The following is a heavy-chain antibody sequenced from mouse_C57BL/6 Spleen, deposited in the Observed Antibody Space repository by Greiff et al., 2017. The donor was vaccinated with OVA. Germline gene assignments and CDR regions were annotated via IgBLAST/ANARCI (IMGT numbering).Heavy chain of an antibody. CDR1: GYTFTSYW. CDR2: IYPSDSET. D-gene: IGHD3-2*01. CDR3: ARDSSGCDY. V-gene: IGHV1-61*01. J-gene: IGHJ2*01. Sequence: QVQLQQPGAELVRPGSSVKLSCKASGYTFTSYWMDWVKQRPGQGLEWIGNIYPSDSETHYNQKFKDKATLTVDRSSSTAYMQLSSLTSEDSAVYYCARDSSGCDYWGQGTTLTVSS.